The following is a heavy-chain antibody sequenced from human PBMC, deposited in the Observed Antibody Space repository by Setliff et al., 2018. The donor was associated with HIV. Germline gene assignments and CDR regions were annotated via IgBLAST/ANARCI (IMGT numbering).Heavy chain of an antibody. J-gene: IGHJ6*02. CDR1: DDSFSNYD. CDR2: ISSSGTT. Sequence: SETLSLTCVVSDDSFSNYDWTWIRQSPGKALEWIGYISSSGTTNYNPSLRSRVTISMETSNTRFSLWLRSATAADTAVYYCVRERRRSPLSYGLDVWGQGTTVTVSS. V-gene: IGHV4-4*09. CDR3: VRERRRSPLSYGLDV.